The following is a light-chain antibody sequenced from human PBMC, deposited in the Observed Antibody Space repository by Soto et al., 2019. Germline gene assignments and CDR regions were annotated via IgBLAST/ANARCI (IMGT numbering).Light chain of an antibody. V-gene: IGKV3-15*01. J-gene: IGKJ5*01. CDR3: QQLYTLPIT. CDR1: QSVSSN. Sequence: EIVMTQSPATLSVSPGERATLSCRASQSVSSNLAWYQQKLGQAPRLLIHGASTRATGIPARFSGSGSGTEFTLTISSLQSEDFAAYHCQQLYTLPITFGQGTRLEIK. CDR2: GAS.